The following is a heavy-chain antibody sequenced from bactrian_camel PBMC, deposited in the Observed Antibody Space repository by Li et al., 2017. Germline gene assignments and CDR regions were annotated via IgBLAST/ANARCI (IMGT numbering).Heavy chain of an antibody. CDR1: GYTYDGYC. Sequence: HVQLVESGGGSVQSGGSLKLSCVASGYTYDGYCKGWFRQVRGKGREAIAILDVDGQTQYDDSVRGRFTISRDNAKNTLYLQLNSVKTEDTAIYYCAKDNGHYCSASWCYVGGPFGSWGQGTQVT. J-gene: IGHJ6*01. CDR3: AKDNGHYCSASWCYVGGPFGS. V-gene: IGHV3S1*01. D-gene: IGHD3*01. CDR2: LDVDGQT.